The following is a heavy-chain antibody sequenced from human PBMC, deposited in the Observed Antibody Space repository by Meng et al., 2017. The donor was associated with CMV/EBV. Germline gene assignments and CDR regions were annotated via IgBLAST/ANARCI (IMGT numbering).Heavy chain of an antibody. Sequence: ASVKVSCKASGGTFSGYYMHWVRQAPGQGLEWMGWINPNSGGTNYAQKFQGRVTMTRDTSISTAYMELSRLRSDDTAVYYCARVTFNRNIVVVPAAMVYWGQGTLVTVSS. CDR3: ARVTFNRNIVVVPAAMVY. J-gene: IGHJ4*02. V-gene: IGHV1-2*02. CDR1: GGTFSGYY. D-gene: IGHD2-2*01. CDR2: INPNSGGT.